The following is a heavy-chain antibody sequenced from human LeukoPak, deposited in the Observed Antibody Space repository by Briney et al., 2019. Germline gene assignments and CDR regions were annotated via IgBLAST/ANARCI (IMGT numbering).Heavy chain of an antibody. V-gene: IGHV3-30*09. Sequence: GRSLRLSCAASGSTFSSYAMHWVRQAPGKGLEWVAAITYDGSNTYYGDSVKGRFAISRDNSKNTLYLQMNSLRAEDTAVYYCARDRGDGYNYGGYFQHWGQGTLVTVSS. CDR1: GSTFSSYA. CDR2: ITYDGSNT. J-gene: IGHJ1*01. D-gene: IGHD5-24*01. CDR3: ARDRGDGYNYGGYFQH.